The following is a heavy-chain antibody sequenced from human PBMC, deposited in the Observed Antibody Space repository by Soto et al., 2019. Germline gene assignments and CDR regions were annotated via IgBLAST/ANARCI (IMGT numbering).Heavy chain of an antibody. CDR3: AKVSGDYYYYYMDV. CDR1: GFTFDDYA. Sequence: EVQLVESGGGLVQPGRSLRLSCAASGFTFDDYAMHWVRQAPGKGLEWVSGISWNSGSIGSADSVKGRFTISRDNAKNSLYLHMSSLRAEDTALYYCAKVSGDYYYYYMDVWGKGTTVTVSS. V-gene: IGHV3-9*01. D-gene: IGHD4-17*01. CDR2: ISWNSGSI. J-gene: IGHJ6*03.